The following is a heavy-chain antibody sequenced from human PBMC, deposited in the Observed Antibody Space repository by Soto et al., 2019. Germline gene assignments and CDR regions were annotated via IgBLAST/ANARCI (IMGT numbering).Heavy chain of an antibody. Sequence: QVQLLQSGTEVKRPGSSVKVSCRASGVSFNSYGFAWVRQAPGRGLEWVGKINPASQLRNYQQSLQGRVTITADTSTRTAYMELSGLTSEDTAVYYCARTKLARLDHWGQGTLVTVSS. J-gene: IGHJ4*02. V-gene: IGHV1-69*09. CDR1: GVSFNSYG. CDR3: ARTKLARLDH. CDR2: INPASQLR.